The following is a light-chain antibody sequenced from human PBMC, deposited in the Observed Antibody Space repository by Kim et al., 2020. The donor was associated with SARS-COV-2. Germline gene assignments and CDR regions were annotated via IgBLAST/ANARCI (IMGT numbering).Light chain of an antibody. CDR3: NSRDSNDNVV. V-gene: IGLV3-19*01. CDR2: GKN. CDR1: SLRSYY. J-gene: IGLJ2*01. Sequence: SSELTQDPAVSVALGQTVRITCQGDSLRSYYATWYQQKPGQAPILVIYGKNNRPSGIPDRFSGSSSGNTASLTITGPQAAHEADYYCNSRDSNDNVVFGG.